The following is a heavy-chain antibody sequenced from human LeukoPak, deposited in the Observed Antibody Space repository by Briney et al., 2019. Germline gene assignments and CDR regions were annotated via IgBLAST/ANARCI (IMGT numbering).Heavy chain of an antibody. Sequence: PLSLTCAVSGGPISSGDYSWTWSPRPRGEGLEWYGYSCHSGSSYYNPSLKSRVHISVGRAKNQFSLKLSSVPAADTAVYYCATSRSSSWHGGDNNWFDPWGQGTLVTVSS. CDR3: ATSRSSSWHGGDNNWFDP. CDR2: SCHSGSS. V-gene: IGHV4-30-2*01. CDR1: GGPISSGDYS. J-gene: IGHJ5*02. D-gene: IGHD6-13*01.